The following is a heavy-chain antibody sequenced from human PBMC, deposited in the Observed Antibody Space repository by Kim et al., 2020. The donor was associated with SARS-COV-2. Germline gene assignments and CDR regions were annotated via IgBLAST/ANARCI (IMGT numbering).Heavy chain of an antibody. Sequence: SETLSLTCTVSGGSISSGGYYWSWIRQHPGKGLEWIGYIYYSGSNYYNPSLKRRVTISVDTSKNQYSLKLSSVTAADTAVYYCARGQGLITTIVVVVGALDYWGQGTLVTVSS. V-gene: IGHV4-31*03. J-gene: IGHJ4*02. D-gene: IGHD3-22*01. CDR2: IYYSGSN. CDR1: GGSISSGGYY. CDR3: ARGQGLITTIVVVVGALDY.